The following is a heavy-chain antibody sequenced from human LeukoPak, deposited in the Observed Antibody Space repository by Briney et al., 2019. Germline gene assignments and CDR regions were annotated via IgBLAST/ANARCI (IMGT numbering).Heavy chain of an antibody. J-gene: IGHJ4*02. CDR1: GFTFSSYG. CDR3: ALGKNFGFHYFDF. Sequence: GGSLRLSCAASGFTFSSYGMSWVRQAPGKGLEWVSSISGSVGTIYYADSVKGRFTISRDLSKNTLFLQMSSLTSDDTAVYYCALGKNFGFHYFDFWGQGALVTVSS. V-gene: IGHV3-23*01. D-gene: IGHD3-3*01. CDR2: ISGSVGTI.